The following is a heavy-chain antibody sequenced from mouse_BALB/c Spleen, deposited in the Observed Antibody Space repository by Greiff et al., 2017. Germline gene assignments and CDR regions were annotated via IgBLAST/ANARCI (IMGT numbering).Heavy chain of an antibody. J-gene: IGHJ2*01. CDR2: ISNGGGST. D-gene: IGHD1-1*01. CDR3: ARHNYGYVDY. V-gene: IGHV5-12-2*01. Sequence: DVMLVESGGGLVQPGGSLKLSCAASGFTFSSYTMSWVRQTPEKRLEWVAYISNGGGSTYYPDTVKGRFTISRDNAKNTLYLQMSSLKSEDTAMYYCARHNYGYVDYWGQGTTLTVSS. CDR1: GFTFSSYT.